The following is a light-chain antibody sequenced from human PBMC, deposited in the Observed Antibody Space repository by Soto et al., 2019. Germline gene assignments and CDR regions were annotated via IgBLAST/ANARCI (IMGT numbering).Light chain of an antibody. CDR2: DVN. J-gene: IGLJ2*01. CDR3: SSYKDSSTLVV. CDR1: SSDIGIYNF. Sequence: QSALTQPASVSGSPGQSITISCTGTSSDIGIYNFVSWYQQHPGKAPKLMIYDVNNRPSGVSNRFSGSKSDHTASLTISGLQSEDEADYYCSSYKDSSTLVVFGGGTQLTVL. V-gene: IGLV2-14*01.